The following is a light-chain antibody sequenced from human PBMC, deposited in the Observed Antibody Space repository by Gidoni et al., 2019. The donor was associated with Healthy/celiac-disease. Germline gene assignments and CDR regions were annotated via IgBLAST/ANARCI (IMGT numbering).Light chain of an antibody. CDR2: GAS. V-gene: IGKV3-20*01. CDR3: QQYGSSLRT. CDR1: QSVSSSY. Sequence: EIVLTQSPGTLSLSPGERATLSCRASQSVSSSYLAWYQQKPGQAPRILIYGASSRATGIPDRFSGRWSGTDFALTISRLEPEDFAVYYCQQYGSSLRTFGQGTKLEIK. J-gene: IGKJ2*01.